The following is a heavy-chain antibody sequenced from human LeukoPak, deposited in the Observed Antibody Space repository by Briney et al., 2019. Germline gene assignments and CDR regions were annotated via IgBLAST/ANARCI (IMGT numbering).Heavy chain of an antibody. CDR3: ARDRGYFDN. J-gene: IGHJ4*02. Sequence: GGSLRLSCAASGFTFSSWWMHWVRQAPGKGLVWVSGISSDGSSTTYADSVKGRFTISRDNVQNSLYLQMNSLRAEDTAMYYCARDRGYFDNWGQGTLVTVSS. CDR2: ISSDGSST. V-gene: IGHV3-74*01. CDR1: GFTFSSWW.